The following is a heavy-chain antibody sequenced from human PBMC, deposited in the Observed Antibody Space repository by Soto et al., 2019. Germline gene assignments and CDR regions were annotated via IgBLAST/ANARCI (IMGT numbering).Heavy chain of an antibody. D-gene: IGHD4-17*01. CDR3: ARGRYGDY. J-gene: IGHJ4*02. Sequence: QAYLVQSGPELKKPGASVKVSCKGSGYIFTSYGIAWVRQAPGQGLEWRGWISAHNGNTEYAQKFPGRVTVTRDTPTSTAYLELRSLRSDDTALYSCARGRYGDYWGQGALVTVSS. V-gene: IGHV1-18*01. CDR1: GYIFTSYG. CDR2: ISAHNGNT.